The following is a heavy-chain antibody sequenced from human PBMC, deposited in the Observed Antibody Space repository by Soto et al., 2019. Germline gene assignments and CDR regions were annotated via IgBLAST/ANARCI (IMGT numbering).Heavy chain of an antibody. CDR2: IVVGSDNT. Sequence: QMQLVQSGPEVKKPGTSVKVSCKTSGFTFTSSAIQWVRQARGQRLEWIGWIVVGSDNTNYAQKFQERVPTTXDXAXNXIYMDVSGLRSEDTAVYYCAASHSFRQNYYYGAMDVWGQGATVTVSS. D-gene: IGHD2-15*01. CDR3: AASHSFRQNYYYGAMDV. CDR1: GFTFTSSA. V-gene: IGHV1-58*02. J-gene: IGHJ6*02.